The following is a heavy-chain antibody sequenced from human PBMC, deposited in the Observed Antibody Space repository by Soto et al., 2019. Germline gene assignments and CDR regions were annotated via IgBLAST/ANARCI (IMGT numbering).Heavy chain of an antibody. CDR1: GFTFKSYW. Sequence: EVYLVESGGGLVQPGGSLRLSCAASGFTFKSYWMAWVRQAPGKGLEWVANMKEDGGEINYVESVRGRFTISGDNAENSLHLQMSSLRAEDTAVYHCVRDRGYSTYDNWGQGTLVTVSS. V-gene: IGHV3-7*01. J-gene: IGHJ4*02. CDR3: VRDRGYSTYDN. CDR2: MKEDGGEI. D-gene: IGHD3-22*01.